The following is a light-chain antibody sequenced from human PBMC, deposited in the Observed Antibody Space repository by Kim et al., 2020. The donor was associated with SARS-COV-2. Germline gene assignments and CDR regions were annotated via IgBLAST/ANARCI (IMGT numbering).Light chain of an antibody. V-gene: IGKV3-20*01. Sequence: LSPGERATLSCRASQSVASNHLAWFQQKPGQAPRLLVYGTSSRATGIPDSFSGSGSGTDFTLTISRLEPEDFAIYYCQQYDRSPYTFGQGTKLEI. CDR2: GTS. CDR1: QSVASNH. J-gene: IGKJ2*01. CDR3: QQYDRSPYT.